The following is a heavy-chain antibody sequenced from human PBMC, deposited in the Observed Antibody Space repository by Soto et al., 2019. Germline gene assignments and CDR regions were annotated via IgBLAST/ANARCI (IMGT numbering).Heavy chain of an antibody. D-gene: IGHD1-1*01. Sequence: SETLSLTCTVSGASISGFYWSWIRKSAGKGLEWIGRIYATGTTDYNPSLKSRVMMSVDTSKKQFSLKLRSVTAADTAVYYCVRDGTKTLRDWFDPWGQGISVNVSS. CDR2: IYATGTT. CDR3: VRDGTKTLRDWFDP. CDR1: GASISGFY. V-gene: IGHV4-4*07. J-gene: IGHJ5*02.